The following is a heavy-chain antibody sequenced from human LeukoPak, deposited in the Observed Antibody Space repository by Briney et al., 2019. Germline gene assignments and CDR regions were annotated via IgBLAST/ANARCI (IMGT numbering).Heavy chain of an antibody. CDR3: ARSIAGSFDP. CDR2: INHSGST. CDR1: GGSISSGGYY. J-gene: IGHJ5*02. V-gene: IGHV4-39*07. D-gene: IGHD6-6*01. Sequence: SETLSLTCIVSGGSISSGGYYWRWIRQPPGKGLEWIGEINHSGSTNYNPSFKSRVTISVDTSKNQFSLKLSSVTAADTAVYYCARSIAGSFDPWGQGTLVTVSS.